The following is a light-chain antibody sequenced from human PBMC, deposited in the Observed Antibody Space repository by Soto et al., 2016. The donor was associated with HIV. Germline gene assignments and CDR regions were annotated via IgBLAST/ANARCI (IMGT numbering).Light chain of an antibody. CDR1: QGISNS. V-gene: IGKV1-NL1*01. CDR2: AAS. Sequence: DIQMTQSPSSLSASVGDRVTVTCRASQGISNSLAWYQQKPGKAPKLLLYAASILQTGVPSRFRGSGFGTDYTFTISSLQPEDFATYYCQQYYSFPRTFGQGPSWRS. J-gene: IGKJ2*02. CDR3: QQYYSFPRT.